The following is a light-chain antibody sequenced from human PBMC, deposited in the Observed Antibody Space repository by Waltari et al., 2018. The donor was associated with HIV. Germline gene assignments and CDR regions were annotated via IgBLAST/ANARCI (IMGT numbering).Light chain of an antibody. Sequence: QAVVTQEPSLTVSPGGTVTLTCGPSTGAVTSDHYPYWFQQTPGQAPRTLIYDTSNKPSWTPARFSGSLLGGKAALTLSGAQPEDEAEYYCLLSYGGARVFGGGTKLTVL. CDR3: LLSYGGARV. CDR2: DTS. CDR1: TGAVTSDHY. V-gene: IGLV7-46*01. J-gene: IGLJ2*01.